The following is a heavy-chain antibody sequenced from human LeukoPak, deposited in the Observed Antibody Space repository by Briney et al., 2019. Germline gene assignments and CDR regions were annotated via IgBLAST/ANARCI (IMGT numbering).Heavy chain of an antibody. CDR1: GGSFSGYY. V-gene: IGHV4-34*01. J-gene: IGHJ4*02. D-gene: IGHD4-11*01. CDR2: INHSGST. CDR3: ARGHFTVPPELGY. Sequence: SETLSLTCAVYGGSFSGYYWSWIRQPPGKGLEWIGEINHSGSTNYNPSLKSRVTISVDTSKNQFSLKLSSVTAADTAVYYCARGHFTVPPELGYWGQGTLVTVSS.